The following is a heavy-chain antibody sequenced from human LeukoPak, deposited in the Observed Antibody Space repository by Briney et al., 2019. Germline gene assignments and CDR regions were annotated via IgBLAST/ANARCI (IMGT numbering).Heavy chain of an antibody. Sequence: GGSLRLSCAASGFTFSYYALHWVRQAPGKGLEWVAAISADGSDTYYADSVKGRFTISRDNSKNTLYLQMSSLRTEDTAVYFCARDPGVTPTSRFDYWGQGALVTVSS. V-gene: IGHV3-30*04. CDR3: ARDPGVTPTSRFDY. D-gene: IGHD4-23*01. CDR2: ISADGSDT. J-gene: IGHJ4*02. CDR1: GFTFSYYA.